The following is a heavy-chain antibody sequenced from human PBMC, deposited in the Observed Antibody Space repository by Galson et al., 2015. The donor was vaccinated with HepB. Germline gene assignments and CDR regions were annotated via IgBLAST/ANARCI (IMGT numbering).Heavy chain of an antibody. CDR3: ARDPNPYDSRDPIDY. J-gene: IGHJ4*02. D-gene: IGHD5-12*01. CDR2: ISSSSSYI. CDR1: GFTFSSYS. Sequence: SLRLSCAASGFTFSSYSMNWVRQAPGKGLEWVSSISSSSSYIYYADSVKGRFTISRDNAKNSLYLQMNSLRAEDTAVYYCARDPNPYDSRDPIDYWGQGTLVTVSS. V-gene: IGHV3-21*01.